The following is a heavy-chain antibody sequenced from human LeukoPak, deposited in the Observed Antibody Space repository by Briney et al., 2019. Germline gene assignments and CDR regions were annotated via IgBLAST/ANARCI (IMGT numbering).Heavy chain of an antibody. CDR3: AAHCSSTSCYVVDY. CDR1: GFTFTSSA. D-gene: IGHD2-2*01. J-gene: IGHJ4*02. V-gene: IGHV1-58*01. Sequence: GPSVKLSCEVSGFTFTSSAVQWVRQARGQRLVWIGWIVVGSGNTNYAQKFQERVTITTDMSTSTAYMELSSLRSEDTAVYYCAAHCSSTSCYVVDYWGQGTLVTVSS. CDR2: IVVGSGNT.